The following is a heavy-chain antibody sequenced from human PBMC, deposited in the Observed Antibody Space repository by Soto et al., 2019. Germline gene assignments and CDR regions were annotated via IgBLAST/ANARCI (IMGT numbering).Heavy chain of an antibody. V-gene: IGHV3-23*01. CDR2: AGPSGSST. J-gene: IGHJ4*02. D-gene: IGHD3-22*01. CDR3: ARTYYYDSTGYYRTFDY. Sequence: GGSLRLSCAASGFTFCSYAMSWVRLAPGKGLEWVSVAGPSGSSTFYADSVRGRFTISRDNVENTLYLQMNSLRVADTALYFCARTYYYDSTGYYRTFDYWGQGPLVTVSS. CDR1: GFTFCSYA.